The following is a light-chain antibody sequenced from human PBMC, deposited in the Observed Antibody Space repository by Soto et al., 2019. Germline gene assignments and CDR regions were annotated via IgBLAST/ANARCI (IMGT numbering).Light chain of an antibody. V-gene: IGLV2-14*01. J-gene: IGLJ2*01. CDR2: DVT. CDR3: CSYTDIALDVV. Sequence: QSVLTQPASVSGSPGQSITISCTGTSSDIGDYEYVSWYQHLPGKAPKLLIFDVTHRPSGVSDRFSGSKSGNTASLTISGVRPEDEADYYCCSYTDIALDVVFGGGTKLTVL. CDR1: SSDIGDYEY.